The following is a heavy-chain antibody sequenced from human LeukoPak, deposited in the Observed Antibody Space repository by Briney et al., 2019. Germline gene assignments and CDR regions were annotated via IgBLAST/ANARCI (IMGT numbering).Heavy chain of an antibody. Sequence: PGGSLRLSCVASGFTFSRFEMNWVRQAPGKGLEWISHISTGTYIAYTDSLKGRLTISRDNAKSSLYLQMNSLRAEDTAMYFCARRMPGDAFDVWGQGTMVTVSS. D-gene: IGHD2-2*01. CDR2: ISTGTYI. V-gene: IGHV3-48*03. CDR3: ARRMPGDAFDV. CDR1: GFTFSRFE. J-gene: IGHJ3*01.